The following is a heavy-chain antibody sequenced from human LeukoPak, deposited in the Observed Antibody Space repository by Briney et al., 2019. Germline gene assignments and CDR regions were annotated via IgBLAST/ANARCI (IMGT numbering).Heavy chain of an antibody. Sequence: QPGGTLRLSCAASGFTFSSYGMSWVRQAPGKGLEWVSGISGSGGSTYYADSVKGRFTISRDNSKNTLYVQMNSLRAEDTAVYYCARGGSGGSRYYYYYYMDVWGKGTTVTISS. CDR1: GFTFSSYG. J-gene: IGHJ6*03. V-gene: IGHV3-23*01. CDR3: ARGGSGGSRYYYYYYMDV. D-gene: IGHD2-15*01. CDR2: ISGSGGST.